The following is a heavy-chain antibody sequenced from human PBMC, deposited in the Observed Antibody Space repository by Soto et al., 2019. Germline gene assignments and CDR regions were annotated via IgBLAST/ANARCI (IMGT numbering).Heavy chain of an antibody. Sequence: EVQLVESGGGLVQPGGSLRLSCAAPGITFSIFSMSWVRQAPGKGLEWISYVNAAANDIYYTDSVRGRFTISRDNANNALYLEMHSLRDDDTAVYYCVRDMMWEQWLGPHDAFEIWGQGTMVTVS. CDR3: VRDMMWEQWLGPHDAFEI. CDR2: VNAAANDI. J-gene: IGHJ3*02. CDR1: GITFSIFS. V-gene: IGHV3-48*02. D-gene: IGHD6-19*01.